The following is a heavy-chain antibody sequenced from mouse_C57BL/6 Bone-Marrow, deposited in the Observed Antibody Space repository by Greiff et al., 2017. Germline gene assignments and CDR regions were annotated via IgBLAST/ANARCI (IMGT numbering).Heavy chain of an antibody. V-gene: IGHV1-81*01. CDR2: IYPRSGNT. J-gene: IGHJ3*01. CDR3: ASGGWSWFAY. D-gene: IGHD3-2*02. CDR1: GYTFTSYG. Sequence: QVQLKESGAELARPGASVKLSCKASGYTFTSYGISWVKQRTGQGLEWIGEIYPRSGNTYYNEKFKGKATLTADKSSSTAYMELRSLTSEDSAVYVCASGGWSWFAYWGQGTLVTVSA.